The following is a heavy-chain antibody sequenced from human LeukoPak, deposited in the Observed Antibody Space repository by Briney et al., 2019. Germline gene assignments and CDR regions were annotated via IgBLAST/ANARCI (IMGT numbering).Heavy chain of an antibody. J-gene: IGHJ4*02. V-gene: IGHV4-59*12. D-gene: IGHD1-26*01. CDR1: GGSISGSY. CDR3: ARDSGNPYSGSYGRFDY. CDR2: IHYTGST. Sequence: SETLSLTCAVSGGSISGSYWNWIRQPPGKGLEWIGYIHYTGSTNYNPSLKSRVTMSVDTSKNQFSLKLISVTAADTAVYYCARDSGNPYSGSYGRFDYWGQGTLVTVSS.